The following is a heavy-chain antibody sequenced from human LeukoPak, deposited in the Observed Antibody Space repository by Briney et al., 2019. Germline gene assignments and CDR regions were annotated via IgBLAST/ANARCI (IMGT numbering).Heavy chain of an antibody. CDR2: IYHSGTT. J-gene: IGHJ4*02. V-gene: IGHV4-38-2*02. D-gene: IGHD3-9*01. CDR1: NYSITSGYY. CDR3: ARVSRGYDILY. Sequence: PSETLSLTCTVSNYSITSGYYWGWIRQPPGKGLEWIGSIYHSGTTYYNPSPKSRVTISVDTSKNQFSLNLSSVTAADTAVYYCARVSRGYDILYWGQGTLVTVSS.